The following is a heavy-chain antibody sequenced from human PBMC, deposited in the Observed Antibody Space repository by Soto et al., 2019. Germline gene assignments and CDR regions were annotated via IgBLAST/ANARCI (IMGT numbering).Heavy chain of an antibody. CDR1: SAPVSSTTYT. CDR2: VYYGGRS. Sequence: PSETLSLTCTVSSAPVSSTTYTWGWIRQPPGKGLEWVASVYYGGRSYYNPTLNSRVTISVDTSKNQFSLKLSSVTAADTAVYYCARVPDRWGQGTLVTVSS. J-gene: IGHJ5*02. V-gene: IGHV4-39*07. CDR3: ARVPDR. D-gene: IGHD2-2*01.